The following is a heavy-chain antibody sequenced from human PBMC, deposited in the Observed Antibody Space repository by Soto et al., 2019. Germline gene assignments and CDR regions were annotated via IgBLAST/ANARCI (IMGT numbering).Heavy chain of an antibody. Sequence: GGSLRLSCAASGFTFSSYAMSWVRQAPGKGLEWVSAISGSGGSTYYADSVKGRFTISRDNSKNTLYLQMNSLRAEDTAVYYCAKDIAARRGIAVAPQLQKTGIDYWGQGTLVTVSS. CDR3: AKDIAARRGIAVAPQLQKTGIDY. J-gene: IGHJ4*02. D-gene: IGHD6-19*01. CDR1: GFTFSSYA. V-gene: IGHV3-23*01. CDR2: ISGSGGST.